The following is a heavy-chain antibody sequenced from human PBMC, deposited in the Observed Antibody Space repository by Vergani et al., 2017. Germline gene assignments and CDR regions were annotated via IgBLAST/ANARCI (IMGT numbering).Heavy chain of an antibody. CDR3: ARSTPLGWFDP. CDR2: IWYDGSNK. Sequence: QVQLVESGGGVVQPGRSLRLSCAASGFTFSSYGMHWVRQAPGQGLEWVAVIWYDGSNKYYADSVKGRFTISRDNSKNTLYLQMNSLRAEDTAVYYCARSTPLGWFDPWGQGTLVTVSS. V-gene: IGHV3-33*01. D-gene: IGHD2-15*01. J-gene: IGHJ5*02. CDR1: GFTFSSYG.